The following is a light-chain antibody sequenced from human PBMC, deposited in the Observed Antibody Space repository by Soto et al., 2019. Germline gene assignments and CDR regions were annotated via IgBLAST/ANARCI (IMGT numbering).Light chain of an antibody. V-gene: IGKV3D-7*01. CDR3: QEDYNLPPA. J-gene: IGKJ4*01. CDR2: GAS. Sequence: TVMTRSPATLSLSPGDRATLSCRAGQSVNSDYLSWYQQEPGQAPRLLIYGASIRATGIPARFSGGGSGTDFTLTISSLQPEDFAVYYCQEDYNLPPAFGGGTRIEIK. CDR1: QSVNSDY.